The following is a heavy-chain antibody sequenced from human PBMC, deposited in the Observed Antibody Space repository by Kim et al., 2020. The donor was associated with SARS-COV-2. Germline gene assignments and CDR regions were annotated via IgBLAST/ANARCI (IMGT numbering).Heavy chain of an antibody. J-gene: IGHJ4*02. Sequence: AASLRGRCPISRDDSKNTLYVQMDSLGAEDTALYYCARSRRGFLYGKFDYWGQGTLVTVSS. CDR3: ARSRRGFLYGKFDY. D-gene: IGHD5-12*01. V-gene: IGHV3-23*01.